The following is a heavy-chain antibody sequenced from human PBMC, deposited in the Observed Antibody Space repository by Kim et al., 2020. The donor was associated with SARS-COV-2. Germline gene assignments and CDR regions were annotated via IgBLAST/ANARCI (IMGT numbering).Heavy chain of an antibody. D-gene: IGHD3-9*01. CDR1: GFTFSNAW. V-gene: IGHV3-15*01. CDR2: IKSKTDGGTT. Sequence: GGSLRLSCAASGFTFSNAWMSWVRQAPGKGLEWVGRIKSKTDGGTTDYAAPVKGRFTISRDDSKNTLYLQMNSLKTEDTAVYYCTTDPIQYYDILTGYWVRNWDAFDIWGQGTMVTVSS. CDR3: TTDPIQYYDILTGYWVRNWDAFDI. J-gene: IGHJ3*02.